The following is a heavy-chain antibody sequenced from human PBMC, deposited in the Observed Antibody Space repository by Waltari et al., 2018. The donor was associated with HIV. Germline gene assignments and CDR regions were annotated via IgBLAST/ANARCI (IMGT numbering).Heavy chain of an antibody. V-gene: IGHV3-11*01. Sequence: QVQLVQSGGALVKPGGSLSPSCPTSGVPFRQDKIRWGRQAPGKGRGWVSYSSSSGTTTRYADSERGRITISRDNAKKAAYLQMDSLRADDTAVYYCARGQHITSYGVVYRMDVWGQGTTVTVS. D-gene: IGHD3-16*01. CDR2: SSSSGTTT. J-gene: IGHJ6*02. CDR1: GVPFRQDK. CDR3: ARGQHITSYGVVYRMDV.